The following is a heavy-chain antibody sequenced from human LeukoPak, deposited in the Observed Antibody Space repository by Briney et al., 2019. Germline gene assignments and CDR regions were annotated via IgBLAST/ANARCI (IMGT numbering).Heavy chain of an antibody. CDR2: IYYSGST. CDR3: ARASPYYYDSSGPYDAFDI. D-gene: IGHD3-22*01. V-gene: IGHV4-30-4*08. Sequence: SQTLSLTCTVSGGSISSGDYYWSWIRQPPGKGLEWLGYIYYSGSTYYNPSLKSRVTISVDTSKNQFSLRLSSVTAADTAVYYCARASPYYYDSSGPYDAFDIWGQGTMVTVSS. CDR1: GGSISSGDYY. J-gene: IGHJ3*02.